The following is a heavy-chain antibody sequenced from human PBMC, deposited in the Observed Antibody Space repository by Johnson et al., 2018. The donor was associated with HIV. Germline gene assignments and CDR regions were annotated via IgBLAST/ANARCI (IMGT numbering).Heavy chain of an antibody. J-gene: IGHJ3*02. Sequence: VQLVESGGGLVQPGGSLRLSCAAFGFTVSSNYMSWVRQAPGKGLEWVPVIYSGGSTYYADSVKGRFTISRDNSQNTLYLPLDSLRAEDTAVYYCARDSNRYAFDIWGQGTMVTVSS. V-gene: IGHV3-66*01. D-gene: IGHD3-16*02. CDR3: ARDSNRYAFDI. CDR1: GFTVSSNY. CDR2: IYSGGST.